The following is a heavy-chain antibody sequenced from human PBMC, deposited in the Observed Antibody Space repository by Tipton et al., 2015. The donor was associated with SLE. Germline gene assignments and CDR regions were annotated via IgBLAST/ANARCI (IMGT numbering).Heavy chain of an antibody. J-gene: IGHJ4*02. CDR3: ARRHYSGPFDS. CDR1: DGSIRSTNYY. V-gene: IGHV4-39*07. CDR2: IFYTGST. Sequence: LRLSCTVSDGSIRSTNYYWGWIRQPPGKGLEWIGSIFYTGSTYYNPSLKSRVSFSIDTSKHQFSLKLNSVTAADTAVYYCARRHYSGPFDSWGQGTLVTASS. D-gene: IGHD5-12*01.